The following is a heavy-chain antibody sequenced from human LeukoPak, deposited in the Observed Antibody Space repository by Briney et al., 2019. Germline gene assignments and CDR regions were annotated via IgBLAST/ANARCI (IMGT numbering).Heavy chain of an antibody. V-gene: IGHV1-46*01. CDR2: IYPRDGST. CDR3: ARDQEAFDY. CDR1: GYGFTSNY. J-gene: IGHJ4*02. Sequence: ASVKVSCKASGYGFTSNYIHWVRQAPGQGLEWMGMIYPRDGSTSYAQKFQGRVTVTRDASTSTVHMELSGLRSEDTAVYYCARDQEAFDYWGQGTLVTVSS.